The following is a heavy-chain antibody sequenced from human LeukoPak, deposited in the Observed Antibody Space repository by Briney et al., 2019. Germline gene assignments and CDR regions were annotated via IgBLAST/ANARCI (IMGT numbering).Heavy chain of an antibody. CDR3: ATYSSTGIFQH. D-gene: IGHD6-13*01. J-gene: IGHJ1*01. V-gene: IGHV4-59*11. CDR1: ADSILSHY. Sequence: SETLSLTCTVSADSILSHYWTWLRQAPGTGLEWIGNVHHSGNTNLNPSLKSRVTISLGMSRKQFSLKVTSMTAADTAVYYCATYSSTGIFQHWGQGTLVTVSS. CDR2: VHHSGNT.